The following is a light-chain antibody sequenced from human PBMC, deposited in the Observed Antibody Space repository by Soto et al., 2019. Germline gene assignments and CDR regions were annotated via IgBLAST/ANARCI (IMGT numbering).Light chain of an antibody. CDR1: QNVANY. V-gene: IGKV3-11*01. CDR3: QQHSNWPKT. CDR2: ESS. Sequence: EIVLTQSPATLSLSPGERATLSCRASQNVANYLDWYQQKPGQAPRLLIYESSNRATGIAARFSGSGSGTDFTLTISSLEPADFAVYYCQQHSNWPKTFGQGTKVDIK. J-gene: IGKJ1*01.